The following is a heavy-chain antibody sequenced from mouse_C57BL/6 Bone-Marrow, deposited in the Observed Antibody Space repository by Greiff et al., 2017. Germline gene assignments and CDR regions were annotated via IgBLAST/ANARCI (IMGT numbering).Heavy chain of an antibody. CDR2: IIPGSGGT. J-gene: IGHJ1*03. D-gene: IGHD2-2*01. CDR3: ARGGLRRRDWYFDV. Sequence: VQLQQSGAELVRPGTSVKVSCKASGYAFTNYLIEWVKQRPGQGLEWIGVIIPGSGGTNYNEKFKGKATLTADKSSSTAYMQLSSLTSEDSAVYFCARGGLRRRDWYFDVWGTGTTVTVSA. V-gene: IGHV1-54*01. CDR1: GYAFTNYL.